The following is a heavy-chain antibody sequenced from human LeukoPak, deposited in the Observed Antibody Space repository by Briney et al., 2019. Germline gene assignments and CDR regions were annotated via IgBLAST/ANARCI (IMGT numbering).Heavy chain of an antibody. Sequence: RGSLRLSCAASGFTFSSYAMHWVCQAPGKGLEWVAVISYDGSNKYYADSVKGRFTISRDNSKNTLYLQMNSLRAEDTAVYYCARDRVGATDYFDYWGQGTLVTVSS. CDR3: ARDRVGATDYFDY. V-gene: IGHV3-30-3*01. CDR2: ISYDGSNK. CDR1: GFTFSSYA. J-gene: IGHJ4*02. D-gene: IGHD1-26*01.